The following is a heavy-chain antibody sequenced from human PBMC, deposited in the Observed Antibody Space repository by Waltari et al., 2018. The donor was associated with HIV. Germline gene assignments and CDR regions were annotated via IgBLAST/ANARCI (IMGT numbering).Heavy chain of an antibody. V-gene: IGHV3-21*01. CDR3: ARRVSGYIYDFFDL. J-gene: IGHJ4*01. CDR2: ISGSTTYL. D-gene: IGHD5-18*01. CDR1: GFTFSTYG. Sequence: GGGLVKPGGSLRLSCAASGFTFSTYGMTWVRQAPGKGLEWVSSISGSTTYLYYADSVKGRFTISRDNAKDSLYLQMNSLRAEDTAVYYCARRVSGYIYDFFDLWGQGTLVTVSS.